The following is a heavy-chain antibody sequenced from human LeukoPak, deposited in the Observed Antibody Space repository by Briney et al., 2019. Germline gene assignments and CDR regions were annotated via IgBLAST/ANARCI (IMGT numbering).Heavy chain of an antibody. CDR2: IYYSGST. J-gene: IGHJ3*02. V-gene: IGHV4-59*01. Sequence: LETLSLTCTVSGGSISSYYWSWIRQPPGKGLEWIGYIYYSGSTNYNPSLKSRVTISEDTSKNQFSLKLSSVTAADTAVYYCARDHAGAFDIWGQGTMVTVSS. CDR3: ARDHAGAFDI. CDR1: GGSISSYY.